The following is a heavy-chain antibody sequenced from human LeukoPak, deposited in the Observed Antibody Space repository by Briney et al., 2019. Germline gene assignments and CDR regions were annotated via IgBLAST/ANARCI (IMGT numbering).Heavy chain of an antibody. V-gene: IGHV1-2*02. Sequence: ASVKVSCKASGYSFTDYYIHWVRQAPGHGFQWMGWINPDSGGPNYAQEFQGRVTMTRDTSISTAYMELSRLRSDDTALYYCVRESRGILNYLDSWGQGTLVTVSS. D-gene: IGHD3-22*01. CDR2: INPDSGGP. J-gene: IGHJ4*02. CDR3: VRESRGILNYLDS. CDR1: GYSFTDYY.